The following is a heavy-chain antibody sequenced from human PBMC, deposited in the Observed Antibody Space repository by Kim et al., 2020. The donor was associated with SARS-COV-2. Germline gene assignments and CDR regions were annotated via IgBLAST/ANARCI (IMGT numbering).Heavy chain of an antibody. D-gene: IGHD3-22*01. CDR3: ARDRPIYYDSSGYFEGVNWFDP. J-gene: IGHJ5*02. CDR1: GYTFTTYG. V-gene: IGHV1-18*01. CDR2: ISGYNGNT. Sequence: ASVKVSCKASGYTFTTYGVSWVRQAPGQGLEWMGWISGYNGNTNYAQNLQGRVTMTTDTSTSTAYMELRSLTSDDTAVYYCARDRPIYYDSSGYFEGVNWFDPWGQGTLVTVSS.